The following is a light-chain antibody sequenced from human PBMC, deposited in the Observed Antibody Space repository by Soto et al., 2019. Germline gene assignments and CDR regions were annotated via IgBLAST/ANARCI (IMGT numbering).Light chain of an antibody. CDR3: QEYNSYLWT. CDR1: QSISSW. CDR2: KAS. V-gene: IGKV1-5*03. J-gene: IGKJ1*01. Sequence: DIQMTQSPSTLSASVGDRVTITCRASQSISSWLAWYQQKPGKAPKLLIYKASSLESGVPSRFSGSGSGTEFTLTISSLQPDDFAPYYCQEYNSYLWTFGQGTKVDI.